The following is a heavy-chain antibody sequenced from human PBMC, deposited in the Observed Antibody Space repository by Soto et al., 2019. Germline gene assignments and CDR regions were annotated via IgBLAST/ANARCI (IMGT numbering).Heavy chain of an antibody. CDR3: AKGEGSSGYYSLFDY. CDR1: GFTFDDYA. Sequence: EVQLVESGGGLVQPGRSLRLSCAASGFTFDDYAMHWVRQAPGKGLEWVSGISWNSGSIGYADSVKGRFTISRDNAKISLYLQMNSLRAEDTALYYCAKGEGSSGYYSLFDYWGQGTLVTVSS. CDR2: ISWNSGSI. V-gene: IGHV3-9*01. J-gene: IGHJ4*02. D-gene: IGHD3-22*01.